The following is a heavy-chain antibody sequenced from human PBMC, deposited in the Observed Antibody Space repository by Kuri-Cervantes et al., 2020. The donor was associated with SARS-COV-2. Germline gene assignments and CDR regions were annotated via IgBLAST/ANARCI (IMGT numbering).Heavy chain of an antibody. Sequence: GGSLRLSCAASGFTFSSYWMSWVRQAPGKGLEYVSAISSNGGSTYYADSVKGRFTISRDNSKNTLYLQMGSLRAEDTAVYYCARAYCSSTSCYDWGDNWFDPWGQGTLVTVSS. D-gene: IGHD2-2*01. CDR1: GFTFSSYW. J-gene: IGHJ5*02. CDR2: ISSNGGST. CDR3: ARAYCSSTSCYDWGDNWFDP. V-gene: IGHV3-64*02.